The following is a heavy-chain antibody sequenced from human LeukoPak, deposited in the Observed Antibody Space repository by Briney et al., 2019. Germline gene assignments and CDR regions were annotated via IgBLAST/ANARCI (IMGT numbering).Heavy chain of an antibody. CDR3: AREGGFDY. V-gene: IGHV3-48*02. Sequence: GGSLRLSCAASGFTFSSYSMNWVRQAPGKGLEWVSYTSSSSSTIYYADSVKGRFTISRDNAKNSLSLQMNSLRDEDTAVYYCAREGGFDYWGQGTLVTVSS. D-gene: IGHD1-26*01. CDR2: TSSSSSTI. CDR1: GFTFSSYS. J-gene: IGHJ4*02.